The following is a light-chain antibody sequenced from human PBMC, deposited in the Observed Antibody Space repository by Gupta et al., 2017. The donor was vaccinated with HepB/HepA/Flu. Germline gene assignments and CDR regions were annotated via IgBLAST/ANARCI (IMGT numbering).Light chain of an antibody. V-gene: IGLV2-8*01. J-gene: IGLJ2*01. CDR3: SSYAGSNNVV. CDR1: SSDVGGYNH. Sequence: QSALTQPPSASGSPGQSVTISCTGTSSDVGGYNHVSWYQQHPGTAPKLMIFEVNQRPSGVPDRFSGSKSGNTASLTVSWLQADDEANYYCSSYAGSNNVVFGGGTKLTVL. CDR2: EVN.